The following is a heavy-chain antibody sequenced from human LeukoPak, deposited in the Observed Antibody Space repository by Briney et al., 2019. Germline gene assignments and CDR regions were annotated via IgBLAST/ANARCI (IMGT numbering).Heavy chain of an antibody. V-gene: IGHV1-69*13. CDR3: ARGGYYDILTGYPLPHYYYYYYMDV. CDR1: GYTFTDYY. CDR2: IIPIFGTA. J-gene: IGHJ6*03. Sequence: SVKVSCKASGYTFTDYYMHWVRQAPGQGLEWMGGIIPIFGTANYAQKFQGRVTITADESTSTAYMELSSLRSEDTAVYYCARGGYYDILTGYPLPHYYYYYYMDVWGKGTTVTISS. D-gene: IGHD3-9*01.